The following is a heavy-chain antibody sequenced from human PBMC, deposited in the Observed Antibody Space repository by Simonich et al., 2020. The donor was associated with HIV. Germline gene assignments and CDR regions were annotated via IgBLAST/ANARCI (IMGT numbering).Heavy chain of an antibody. J-gene: IGHJ4*02. Sequence: QVLLQESGPGLVKPSETLSLTCAVYGGSFSGYYWIWIRQAPGKGLEWIGEINHSGSTTYNPSLKSRGTISVDTSKKQFSLKLSSVTAADTAVYYCAIGLAARLSHFDYWGQGTLVTVSS. V-gene: IGHV4-34*01. CDR2: INHSGST. D-gene: IGHD6-6*01. CDR1: GGSFSGYY. CDR3: AIGLAARLSHFDY.